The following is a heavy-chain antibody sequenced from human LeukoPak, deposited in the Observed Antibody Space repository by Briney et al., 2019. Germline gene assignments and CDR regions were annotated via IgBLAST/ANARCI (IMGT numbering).Heavy chain of an antibody. CDR2: MRHDGSIK. CDR1: GFTFSSHG. J-gene: IGHJ4*02. V-gene: IGHV3-30*02. Sequence: GGSLRLSCEASGFTFSSHGMHWVRQAPGKGSEWVAFMRHDGSIKYYADSVKGRFTISRDNSKNTLYLQVNSLRAEDTAVYYCAKDGPYYYDSSGDSPDYWGQGTLVTVSS. D-gene: IGHD3-22*01. CDR3: AKDGPYYYDSSGDSPDY.